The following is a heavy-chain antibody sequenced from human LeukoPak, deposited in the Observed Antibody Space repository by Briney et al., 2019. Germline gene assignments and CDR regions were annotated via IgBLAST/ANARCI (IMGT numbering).Heavy chain of an antibody. V-gene: IGHV3-74*01. CDR1: GFTFSSHW. D-gene: IGHD3-22*01. J-gene: IGHJ4*02. CDR2: ISSDGTNT. CDR3: AKDVRYDSSGYCFDY. Sequence: PGGSLRLSCAASGFTFSSHWMHWVRQAPGKGLVWVSRISSDGTNTNYADSVKGRFTISRDNAKNTLYLQMNSLRVEDTAVYYCAKDVRYDSSGYCFDYWGQGTLVTVSS.